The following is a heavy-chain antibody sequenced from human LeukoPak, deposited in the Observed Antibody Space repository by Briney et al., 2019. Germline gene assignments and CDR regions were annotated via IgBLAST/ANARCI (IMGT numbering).Heavy chain of an antibody. CDR3: AREIYGDSDAYYFDY. Sequence: GGSLRLSCAAAGFTFSSYAMHWVRQAPGKGLEYVSAISHNGVGTYYANSVKDRFTISRDNSKNTLYLQMGSLRAEDLAVYYCAREIYGDSDAYYFDYWGQGTLVTVSS. CDR1: GFTFSSYA. CDR2: ISHNGVGT. D-gene: IGHD4-17*01. J-gene: IGHJ4*02. V-gene: IGHV3-64*01.